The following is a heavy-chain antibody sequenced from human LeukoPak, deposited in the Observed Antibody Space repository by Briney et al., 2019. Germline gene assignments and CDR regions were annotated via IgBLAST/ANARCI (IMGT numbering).Heavy chain of an antibody. J-gene: IGHJ6*03. CDR2: ISAYNGNT. V-gene: IGHV1-18*01. Sequence: ASVKVSCKTSGYTFTDYPISWVRQAPGQGLEWMGWISAYNGNTNYAQKLQGRVTVTTDTSTSTAYMELRSLRSDDTAVYYCARAPMVRGVINYYYYMDVWGKGTTVTVSS. D-gene: IGHD3-10*01. CDR3: ARAPMVRGVINYYYYMDV. CDR1: GYTFTDYP.